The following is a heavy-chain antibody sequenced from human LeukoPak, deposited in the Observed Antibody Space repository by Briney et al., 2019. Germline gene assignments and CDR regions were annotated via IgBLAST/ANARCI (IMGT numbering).Heavy chain of an antibody. J-gene: IGHJ4*02. CDR3: AGDKYCSDGDCDGGSKFDY. V-gene: IGHV3-7*01. D-gene: IGHD2-21*02. CDR1: GFTFSNYW. Sequence: PGGSLRLSCAASGFTFSNYWMSWVRQAPGKGLEWVANIKEDGSEKNYVDSVKGRFTISRDDAKKSLYLQMNSLRAEDTGVYYCAGDKYCSDGDCDGGSKFDYWGQGTLVTVSS. CDR2: IKEDGSEK.